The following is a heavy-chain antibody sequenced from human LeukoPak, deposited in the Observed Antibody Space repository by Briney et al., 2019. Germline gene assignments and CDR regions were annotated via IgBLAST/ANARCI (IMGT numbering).Heavy chain of an antibody. J-gene: IGHJ4*02. CDR3: AKGGDYDGDYFDY. V-gene: IGHV3-7*03. CDR2: IKEDGSDK. CDR1: RFTFSNYW. Sequence: GGSLRLSSAASRFTFSNYWMSWVRPAPGKGLEWVANIKEDGSDKYYVDSVKGRFTISRDNSKNSLYLQMNSLRAEDTALYYCAKGGDYDGDYFDYWGQGTLVTVSS. D-gene: IGHD3-22*01.